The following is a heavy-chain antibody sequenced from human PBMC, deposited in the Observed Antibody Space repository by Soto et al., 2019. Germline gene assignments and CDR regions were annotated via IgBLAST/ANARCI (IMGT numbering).Heavy chain of an antibody. V-gene: IGHV3-15*01. J-gene: IGHJ6*02. CDR2: IKKLSDGGKA. Sequence: GGSLRLSCAASGFTFSKAIMNWVRQAPGKGLEWVGRIKKLSDGGKADYSSPVDGRFTISRDDSKSILYLQMNSLRADDTGIYSCATAMRNKGKDYLFGVDLWGQGTTVTVSS. CDR1: GFTFSKAI. D-gene: IGHD3-10*01. CDR3: ATAMRNKGKDYLFGVDL.